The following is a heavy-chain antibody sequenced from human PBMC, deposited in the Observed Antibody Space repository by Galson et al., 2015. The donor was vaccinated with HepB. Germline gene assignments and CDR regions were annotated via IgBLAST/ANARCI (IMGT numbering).Heavy chain of an antibody. CDR2: ITPSSNGI. Sequence: SLRLSCAASGFTFTTFSMNWVRQAPGKGLEWISYITPSSNGILYADSVRGRFTVSRDNAKNSVYLQMNSLRVEDTAVYFCFTNSWEQVGYWGQGTPVTVSS. CDR3: FTNSWEQVGY. V-gene: IGHV3-48*01. D-gene: IGHD1-26*01. J-gene: IGHJ4*02. CDR1: GFTFTTFS.